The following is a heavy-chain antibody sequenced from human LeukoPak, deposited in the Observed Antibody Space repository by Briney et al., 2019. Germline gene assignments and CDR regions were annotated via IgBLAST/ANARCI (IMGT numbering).Heavy chain of an antibody. J-gene: IGHJ4*02. CDR3: ARHTTVGGSLRFDY. Sequence: GESLKISCKGAGYGFSSYWIGWVRQMPGKGLEYMGIICPGDSDTRYSQSFQGQVTISADKSITTAYLQWSSLKASDTAMYYCARHTTVGGSLRFDYWGQGTLVSVSS. D-gene: IGHD4-23*01. CDR2: ICPGDSDT. CDR1: GYGFSSYW. V-gene: IGHV5-51*01.